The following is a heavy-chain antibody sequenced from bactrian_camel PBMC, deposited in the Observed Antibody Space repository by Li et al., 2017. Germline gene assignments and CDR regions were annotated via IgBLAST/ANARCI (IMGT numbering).Heavy chain of an antibody. V-gene: IGHV3S53*01. Sequence: HVQLVESGGGSVQAGGSLTLSCAVSGDGDGYSSSAMGWYRQAPANECELVATVTGNIHTVNADSVTGRLTISRDNAKNTVYLQMNSLNPEDTGMYYCAAGRLRNGYCYSLLNRLAYNNWGQGTQVTVS. J-gene: IGHJ4*01. CDR1: GDGDGYSSSA. D-gene: IGHD2*01. CDR2: VTGNIHT. CDR3: AAGRLRNGYCYSLLNRLAYNN.